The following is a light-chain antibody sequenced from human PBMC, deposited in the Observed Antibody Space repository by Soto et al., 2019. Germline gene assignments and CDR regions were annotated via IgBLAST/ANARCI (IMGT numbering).Light chain of an antibody. CDR3: QQSYSSSWT. CDR2: GTS. CDR1: QSISNS. V-gene: IGKV1-39*01. J-gene: IGKJ1*01. Sequence: DIQLTQSPSSLSASVGDRVTITCRASQSISNSLNWYQQKQGKAPNXLIYGTSSLQNGVPSRFGGSGSGTDLTIIISSLQREDFETYYCQQSYSSSWTFGQGTKVDIK.